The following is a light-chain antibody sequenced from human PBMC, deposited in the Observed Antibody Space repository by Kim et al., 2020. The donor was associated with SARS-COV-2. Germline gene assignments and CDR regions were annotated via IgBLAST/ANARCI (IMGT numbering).Light chain of an antibody. CDR1: FTDVGRYEY. V-gene: IGLV2-8*01. CDR2: EVI. Sequence: SALTQPPSASGSPGQSVTISCTGTFTDVGRYEYVSWYQQYPGKVPNLIIYEVIHRPSGVPDRFSGSKSGNTASLTISGLQTEDEADYYCASYAGAREVVFGGGTQLTVL. CDR3: ASYAGAREVV. J-gene: IGLJ3*02.